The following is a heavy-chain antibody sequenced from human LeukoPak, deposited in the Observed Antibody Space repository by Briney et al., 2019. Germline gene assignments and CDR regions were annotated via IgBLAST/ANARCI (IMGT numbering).Heavy chain of an antibody. CDR1: GGSISSSNW. CDR2: IYHSGST. Sequence: SETLSLTCAVSGGSISSSNWWTWVRQSPGKGLEWIGEIYHSGSTNYNPSLKSRVTISVDTSKNQFSLKLSSVTAADTAVYYCARHIEGLGNSLYYWGQGTLVTVSS. CDR3: ARHIEGLGNSLYY. J-gene: IGHJ4*02. V-gene: IGHV4-4*02. D-gene: IGHD3-3*01.